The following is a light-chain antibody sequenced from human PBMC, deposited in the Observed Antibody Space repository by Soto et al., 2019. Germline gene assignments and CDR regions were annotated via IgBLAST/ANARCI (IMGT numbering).Light chain of an antibody. CDR1: QSVSTY. Sequence: EIVLTQSPATLSLSPEERATLSCRASQSVSTYLAWYQQRPGQAPRLLIYDASYRATDIPPRFSGSGSGTDFTLTISSLQSEDFAVYYCQQYYRWPQTFGQGTKVDIK. CDR2: DAS. J-gene: IGKJ1*01. CDR3: QQYYRWPQT. V-gene: IGKV3-11*01.